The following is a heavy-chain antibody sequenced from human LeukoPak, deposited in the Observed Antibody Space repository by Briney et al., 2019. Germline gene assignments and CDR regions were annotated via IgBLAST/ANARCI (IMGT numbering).Heavy chain of an antibody. CDR3: SKKFQVPFDN. V-gene: IGHV3-48*01. Sequence: GGSLRLSCAASGFTFSDYSMNWVRQAPGKGLEWISYIGIDSGNTNYADSVKGRFTISGDKAKNSLYLQMNSLRVEDTAVYYFSKKFQVPFDNWGQGTLVTVSS. J-gene: IGHJ4*02. CDR1: GFTFSDYS. D-gene: IGHD2-21*01. CDR2: IGIDSGNT.